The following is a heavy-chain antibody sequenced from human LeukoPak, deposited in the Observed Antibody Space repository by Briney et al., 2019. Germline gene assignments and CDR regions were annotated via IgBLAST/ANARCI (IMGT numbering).Heavy chain of an antibody. J-gene: IGHJ4*02. Sequence: SETLSLTCSVSGASINSYWWSWIRQPPGRGLEWIGSIYYSGSTYYNPSLKSRVTISVDTSKNQFSLKLSSVTAADTAVYYCARFGVLSGYDYWGQGTLVTVSS. V-gene: IGHV4-59*12. CDR2: IYYSGST. CDR3: ARFGVLSGYDY. D-gene: IGHD3-16*01. CDR1: GASINSYW.